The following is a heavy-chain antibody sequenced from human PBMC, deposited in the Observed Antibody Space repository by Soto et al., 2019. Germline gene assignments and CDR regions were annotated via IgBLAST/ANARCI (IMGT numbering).Heavy chain of an antibody. CDR2: INGDASST. CDR3: ARDRSYVMEV. V-gene: IGHV3-74*01. Sequence: GGSLRLSCEASGFSIRDYWMHWVRQAPGEGLVWVSCINGDASSTTYADSVKGRFTISRDDAKNTVYLQMTSLRAEDTAVYFCARDRSYVMEVWGQGTRVTVSS. J-gene: IGHJ6*02. CDR1: GFSIRDYW.